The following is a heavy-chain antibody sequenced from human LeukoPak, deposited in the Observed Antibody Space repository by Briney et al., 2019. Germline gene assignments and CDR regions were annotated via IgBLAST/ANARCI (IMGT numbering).Heavy chain of an antibody. D-gene: IGHD2/OR15-2a*01. CDR2: ISDIGSI. V-gene: IGHV4-59*08. CDR1: GGSISSYY. Sequence: TSETLPLTCTVSGGSISSYYWSWIRQPPGKGLEWIAYISDIGSIDYNPSLKSRVTISLETSKNQFSLKLSSVTAADTAVYYCAGHHPRNTVDFWGQGTLVTVSS. CDR3: AGHHPRNTVDF. J-gene: IGHJ4*02.